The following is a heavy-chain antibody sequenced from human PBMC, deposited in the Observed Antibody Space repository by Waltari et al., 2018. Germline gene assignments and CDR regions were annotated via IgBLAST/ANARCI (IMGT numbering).Heavy chain of an antibody. CDR3: AKDGSSGWNWYFDL. Sequence: EVQLLESGGGLVQPGGSLRLSCAASGFTFSSHAMSWFRWAPGKGLEWGLVIRGSGGSTYYADSVKGRFTISRDNSKNTLYLQMNSLRAEDTAVYYCAKDGSSGWNWYFDLWGRGTLVTVSS. CDR2: IRGSGGST. V-gene: IGHV3-23*01. CDR1: GFTFSSHA. J-gene: IGHJ2*01. D-gene: IGHD6-19*01.